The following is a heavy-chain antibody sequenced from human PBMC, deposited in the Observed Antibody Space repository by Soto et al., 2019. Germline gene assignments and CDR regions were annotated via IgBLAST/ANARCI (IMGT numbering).Heavy chain of an antibody. Sequence: QITLKESGPTLVKATQTLTLTCTFSGFSLSTSGVGVGWIRQPPGKALEWLALIYWDDDKRYSPSLKSRLTITKDTSKNQVVLIMTNMDPVDTATYYCAHPQLNYYCSGTYYFDYCGQGTLVTVSS. D-gene: IGHD3-10*01. V-gene: IGHV2-5*02. CDR3: AHPQLNYYCSGTYYFDY. CDR2: IYWDDDK. J-gene: IGHJ4*02. CDR1: GFSLSTSGVG.